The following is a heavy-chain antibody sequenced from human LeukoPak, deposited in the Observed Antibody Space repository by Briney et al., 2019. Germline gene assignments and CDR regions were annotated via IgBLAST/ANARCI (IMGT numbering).Heavy chain of an antibody. D-gene: IGHD3-22*01. CDR1: GFTFSRYA. CDR2: ISGSGGRT. Sequence: GGALRLSCAASGFTFSRYAMSWVRQAPGKGLEWVSAISGSGGRTYYADSVKGRFTISRDNSKNTLYLQMNSLRAEDTAVYYCAKIGPTYYYDSSGYSTDYWGQGTLVTVSS. J-gene: IGHJ4*02. V-gene: IGHV3-23*01. CDR3: AKIGPTYYYDSSGYSTDY.